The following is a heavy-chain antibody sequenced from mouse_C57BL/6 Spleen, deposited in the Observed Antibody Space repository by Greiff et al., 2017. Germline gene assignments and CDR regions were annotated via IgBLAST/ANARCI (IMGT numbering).Heavy chain of an antibody. CDR3: TRSTTVVATPLDY. CDR1: GYTFTDYE. Sequence: VQLQESGAELVRPGASVTLSCKASGYTFTDYEMHWVKQTPVHGLEWIGAIDPETGGTAYNQKFKGKAILTADKSSSTAYMELRSLTSEDSAVYYCTRSTTVVATPLDYWGQGTTLTVSS. D-gene: IGHD1-1*01. J-gene: IGHJ2*01. V-gene: IGHV1-15*01. CDR2: IDPETGGT.